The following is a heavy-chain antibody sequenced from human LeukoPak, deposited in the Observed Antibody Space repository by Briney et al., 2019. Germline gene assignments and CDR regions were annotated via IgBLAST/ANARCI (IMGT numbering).Heavy chain of an antibody. CDR1: GYTFTSYG. Sequence: ASVTVSFKSSGYTFTSYGISWVRQAPGQGREWMGWISAYNGNTNYAQKLQGRVTMTTDKSTSTAYMELRSLRSDDTVVYYCASDGDITDFDYWGQGTMVTVSS. CDR2: ISAYNGNT. J-gene: IGHJ4*02. CDR3: ASDGDITDFDY. D-gene: IGHD3-10*01. V-gene: IGHV1-18*01.